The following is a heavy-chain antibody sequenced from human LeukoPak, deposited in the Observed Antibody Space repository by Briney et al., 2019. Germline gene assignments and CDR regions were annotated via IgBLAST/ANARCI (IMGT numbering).Heavy chain of an antibody. Sequence: GGSLRLSCAASGFIFSNYWMTWVRQAPGKGLEWVANIKQDGSKTSYVDSVKGRFTISRDNAKNSLYLQMNSLRAEDTAVYYCAGPPQSGPFDYWGQGILVTVSS. CDR1: GFIFSNYW. CDR3: AGPPQSGPFDY. J-gene: IGHJ4*02. V-gene: IGHV3-7*01. CDR2: IKQDGSKT. D-gene: IGHD4-11*01.